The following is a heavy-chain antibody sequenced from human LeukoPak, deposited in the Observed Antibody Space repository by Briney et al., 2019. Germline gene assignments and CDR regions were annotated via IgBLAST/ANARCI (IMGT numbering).Heavy chain of an antibody. J-gene: IGHJ4*02. CDR1: GGTFSSYA. V-gene: IGHV1-69*04. CDR3: ARSPGPGYDCSSTSCYTEFDY. CDR2: IIPILGIA. D-gene: IGHD2-2*02. Sequence: GASVKVSCKASGGTFSSYAISWVRQAPGQGLEWMGRIIPILGIANYAQKFQGRVTITADKSTSTAYMELSSLRSEDTAVYYCARSPGPGYDCSSTSCYTEFDYWGQGTLVTVSS.